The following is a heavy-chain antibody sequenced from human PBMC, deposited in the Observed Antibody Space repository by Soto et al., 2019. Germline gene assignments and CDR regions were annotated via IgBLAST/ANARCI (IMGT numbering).Heavy chain of an antibody. D-gene: IGHD2-2*01. Sequence: SETLSLTCTVSGDSVSSDNYFWSWIRQPPGKGLEWIGYIYYSGTTNYSPSLRSRATISLDTSKNQFSLKLRSVTAADTAVYYCARGNCSSPNCYSFSGYYGMDVWGQGTTVTVSS. V-gene: IGHV4-61*01. J-gene: IGHJ6*02. CDR2: IYYSGTT. CDR3: ARGNCSSPNCYSFSGYYGMDV. CDR1: GDSVSSDNYF.